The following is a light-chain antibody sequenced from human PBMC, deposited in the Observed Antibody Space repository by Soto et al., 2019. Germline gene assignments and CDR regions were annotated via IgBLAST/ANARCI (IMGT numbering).Light chain of an antibody. CDR1: QSVSSSY. Sequence: EIVLTQSPGTVSLSPGEIATLSCRASQSVSSSYLAWYQQKPGQAHRLLIYGASSRATGIPDRFSGSGSGTDFTLTISRLEPEDFAVYYCQQYGTSPRTFGQGTKLEIK. V-gene: IGKV3-20*01. CDR3: QQYGTSPRT. J-gene: IGKJ2*02. CDR2: GAS.